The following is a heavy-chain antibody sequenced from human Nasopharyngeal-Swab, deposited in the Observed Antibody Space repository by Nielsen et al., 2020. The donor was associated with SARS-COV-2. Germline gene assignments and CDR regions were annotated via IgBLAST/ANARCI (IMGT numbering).Heavy chain of an antibody. CDR3: ARQSWAGYYYVSSGYMDV. J-gene: IGHJ6*04. D-gene: IGHD3-22*01. CDR2: IYYSGST. Sequence: WIRQPPGKGLEWIGYIYYSGSTYYNPSLKSRVTISVDTSKNQFSLKLSSVTAADTAVYYCARQSWAGYYYVSSGYMDVWGKGTTVTVSS. V-gene: IGHV4-31*02.